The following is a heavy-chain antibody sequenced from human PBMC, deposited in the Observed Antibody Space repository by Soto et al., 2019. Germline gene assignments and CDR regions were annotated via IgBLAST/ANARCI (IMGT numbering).Heavy chain of an antibody. D-gene: IGHD3-16*01. CDR3: AKARTAYSTNYFDY. J-gene: IGHJ4*02. CDR1: GFTFDDYA. Sequence: GGSLRLSCAASGFTFDDYAMHWVRQAPGKDLEWVSSISWNSGTIGYADSVKGRFTISRDNVKNSLYLQMNSLRAEDTALYYCAKARTAYSTNYFDYWGQGTLVTVS. CDR2: ISWNSGTI. V-gene: IGHV3-9*01.